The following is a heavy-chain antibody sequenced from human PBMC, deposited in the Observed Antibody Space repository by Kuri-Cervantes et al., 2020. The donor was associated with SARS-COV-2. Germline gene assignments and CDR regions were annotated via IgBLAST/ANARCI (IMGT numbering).Heavy chain of an antibody. CDR3: ARGMVRGIIQYYYYAMDV. CDR1: GYTFSVYY. Sequence: ASVKVSCKASGYTFSVYYMYWVRQAPGQGLEWMGWINPNSGGTNYAQKFQGWVTMTRDTSISTAYMELSRLRSDDTAVYYCARGMVRGIIQYYYYAMDVRGQGTTVTVSS. CDR2: INPNSGGT. V-gene: IGHV1-2*04. J-gene: IGHJ6*02. D-gene: IGHD3-10*01.